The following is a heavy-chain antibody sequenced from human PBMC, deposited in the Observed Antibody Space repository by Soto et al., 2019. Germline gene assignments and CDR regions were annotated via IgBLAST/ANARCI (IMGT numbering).Heavy chain of an antibody. J-gene: IGHJ4*02. CDR3: ARGSIAALFDY. V-gene: IGHV3-33*01. CDR1: GFTFSSYG. Sequence: QVQLVESGGGVVQPGRSLRLSCAASGFTFSSYGMHWVRQAPGKGLEWVAVIWYDGSNKYYADSVKGRFTNSRDNSKNALYLQMNSLRAEDTAVYYCARGSIAALFDYWGQGTLVTVSS. CDR2: IWYDGSNK. D-gene: IGHD6-6*01.